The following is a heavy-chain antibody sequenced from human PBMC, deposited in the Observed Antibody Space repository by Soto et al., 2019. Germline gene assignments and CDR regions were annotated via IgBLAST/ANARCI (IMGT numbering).Heavy chain of an antibody. V-gene: IGHV3-48*01. D-gene: IGHD6-13*01. CDR3: ARGESYSSTWYGWYFDL. CDR2: ISSSPSTT. CDR1: GFTFITYS. J-gene: IGHJ2*01. Sequence: EVQLVESGGGLVQPGGSLRLSCAASGFTFITYSMNWVRQAPGKGLEWVSYISSSPSTTFYADSVKGRFIISRDNAKNSLYLQMNSLRADDTAVYFCARGESYSSTWYGWYFDLWGRGTLVTVSS.